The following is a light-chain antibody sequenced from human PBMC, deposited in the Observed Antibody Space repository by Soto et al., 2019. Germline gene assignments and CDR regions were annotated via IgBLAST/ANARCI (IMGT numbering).Light chain of an antibody. J-gene: IGKJ2*01. Sequence: IEMTQYPSTVSASVGARVTITCRASQRVYNWLAWYQQKPGKAPKLLISSVSTLESGVPSRFSGSGSGTEFTLVISSLQPEDLGTYYCQQYKTYSYTFGQGTKLEIK. CDR1: QRVYNW. CDR3: QQYKTYSYT. V-gene: IGKV1-5*01. CDR2: SVS.